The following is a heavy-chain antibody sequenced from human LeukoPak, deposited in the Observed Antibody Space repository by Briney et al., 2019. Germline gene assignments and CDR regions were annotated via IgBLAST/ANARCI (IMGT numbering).Heavy chain of an antibody. CDR3: AKSRSVVPTGY. Sequence: GGSLRLSCAASGFTFSTYWMHWVRQAPGKGLVWVSHINSDGSSTTYADSVKGRFTISRDNAKNTLYLQMNSLRAEDTAVYYCAKSRSVVPTGYWGQGTLVTVSS. D-gene: IGHD2-15*01. J-gene: IGHJ4*02. V-gene: IGHV3-74*01. CDR1: GFTFSTYW. CDR2: INSDGSST.